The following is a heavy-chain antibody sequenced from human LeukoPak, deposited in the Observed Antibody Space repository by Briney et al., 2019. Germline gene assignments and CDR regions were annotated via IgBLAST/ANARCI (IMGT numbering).Heavy chain of an antibody. CDR2: INHRGST. CDR3: ARVPESVGINYFDY. Sequence: PSETLSLTCAVYGGSFSGYYWSWIRQPPGGGLEWIGEINHRGSTNRNSSLKRRVTISVDTSKNQFSLKVTSVIAADTAVYYCARVPESVGINYFDYWGQGILVTVSS. D-gene: IGHD1-26*01. J-gene: IGHJ4*02. V-gene: IGHV4-34*01. CDR1: GGSFSGYY.